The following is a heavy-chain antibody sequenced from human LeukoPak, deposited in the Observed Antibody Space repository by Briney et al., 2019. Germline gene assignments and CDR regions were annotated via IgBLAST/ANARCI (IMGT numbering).Heavy chain of an antibody. CDR1: GYTFTSYG. V-gene: IGHV1-18*01. J-gene: IGHJ5*02. CDR2: ISAYTGNT. D-gene: IGHD3-16*01. CDR3: ARGGVGGAMDGYNWFDP. Sequence: ASVKVSCKASGYTFTSYGISWVRQAPGQGLEWMGWISAYTGNTNYAQKLQGRVTMTTDTSTSTAYMELRSLRSDGTAVYYCARGGVGGAMDGYNWFDPWGQGTLVTVSS.